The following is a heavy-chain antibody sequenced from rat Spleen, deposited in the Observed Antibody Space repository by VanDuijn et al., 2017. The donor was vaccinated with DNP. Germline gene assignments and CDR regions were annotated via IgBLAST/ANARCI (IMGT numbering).Heavy chain of an antibody. CDR2: ISTSGGSDT. Sequence: EVQLVGSGGGLVQPGRSMKLSCAASGFTFTNSDMAWVRQAPTKGLEWVASISTSGGSDTYYPDSVKGRFTISRDNARNTLYLQMDSLRSEDTATYYCARDQRLQWDYFDYWGHGVMVTVSS. J-gene: IGHJ2*01. D-gene: IGHD1-1*01. V-gene: IGHV5-25*01. CDR1: GFTFTNSD. CDR3: ARDQRLQWDYFDY.